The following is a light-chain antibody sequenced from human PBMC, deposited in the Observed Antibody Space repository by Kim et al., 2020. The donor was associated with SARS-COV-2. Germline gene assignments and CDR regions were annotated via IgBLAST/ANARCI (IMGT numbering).Light chain of an antibody. CDR3: RQYNNWPPLT. V-gene: IGKV3-15*01. J-gene: IGKJ4*01. CDR1: QSVSSN. CDR2: GAS. Sequence: EIVMTQSPATLSVSPGDRATLSCRASQSVSSNLAWYQQKPGQAPRLLIYGASTRATGIPARFSGSGSGTEFTLTISTLQSEDFAVYYCRQYNNWPPLTFGGGTKVDIK.